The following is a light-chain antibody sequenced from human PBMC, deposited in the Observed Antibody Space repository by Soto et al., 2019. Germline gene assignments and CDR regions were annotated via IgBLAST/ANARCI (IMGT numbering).Light chain of an antibody. CDR3: QQYNHWYS. CDR2: KAS. Sequence: DIQMTQSPSTLSASFGDTVTITCRASQSVNTWLAWYQQKPGQAPKLLIYKASTLQSGVPSRFSGRGSGTDFTLTINSLQPDDFATYYCQQYNHWYSFGQGTKLEI. CDR1: QSVNTW. J-gene: IGKJ2*03. V-gene: IGKV1-5*03.